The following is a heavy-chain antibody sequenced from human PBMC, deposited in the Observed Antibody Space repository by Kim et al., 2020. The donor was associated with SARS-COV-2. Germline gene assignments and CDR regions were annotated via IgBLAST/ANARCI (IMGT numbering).Heavy chain of an antibody. Sequence: GGSLRLSCAASGFTFSSYAMHWVRQAPGKGLEWVAVISYDGSNKYYADSVKGRFTISRDNSKNTLYLQMNSLRAEDTAVYYCASIVMRGEVPAAMGRPQRANNDYWGQGTLVTVSS. CDR1: GFTFSSYA. J-gene: IGHJ4*02. V-gene: IGHV3-30*04. CDR2: ISYDGSNK. CDR3: ASIVMRGEVPAAMGRPQRANNDY. D-gene: IGHD2-2*01.